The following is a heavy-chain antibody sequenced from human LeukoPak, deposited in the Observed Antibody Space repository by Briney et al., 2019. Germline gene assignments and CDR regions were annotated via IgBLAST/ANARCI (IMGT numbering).Heavy chain of an antibody. CDR1: GGSISSGDYY. J-gene: IGHJ5*02. CDR3: ARVRRGTMVRGVSGWFDP. D-gene: IGHD3-10*01. V-gene: IGHV4-30-4*01. CDR2: IYYSGST. Sequence: SETLSLTCIVSGGSISSGDYYWSWIRQPPGKGLEWIGYIYYSGSTLYNPSLKSRITISVDTSKQRFSLKLSSVTAGDTAVYYCARVRRGTMVRGVSGWFDPWGQGTLVTVSS.